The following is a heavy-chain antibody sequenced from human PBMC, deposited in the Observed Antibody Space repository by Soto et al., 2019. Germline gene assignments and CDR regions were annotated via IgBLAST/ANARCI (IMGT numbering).Heavy chain of an antibody. J-gene: IGHJ5*02. CDR2: IYYSGST. Sequence: QVQLQESGPGLVKTSETLSLTCTVSGGSISSYYWSWIRQPPGKGLEWIGYIYYSGSTNYNPTLKSRVTISVDPAKNQFSLKLSSVTAADTAVYYCARLEIERIRTSWVDPWGQGTLVTVSS. V-gene: IGHV4-59*08. CDR1: GGSISSYY. CDR3: ARLEIERIRTSWVDP. D-gene: IGHD2-15*01.